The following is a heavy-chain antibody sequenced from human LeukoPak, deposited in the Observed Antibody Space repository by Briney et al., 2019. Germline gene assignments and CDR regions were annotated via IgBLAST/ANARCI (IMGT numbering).Heavy chain of an antibody. V-gene: IGHV4-59*12. Sequence: PSETLSLTCTVSGGSISSYYWSWIRQPPGKGLEWIGYIYYSGSTNYNPSLKSRVTISVDTSKNQFSLKLSSVTAADTAVYYCARRRGSYYYYYYMDVWGKGTTVTISS. CDR3: ARRRGSYYYYYYMDV. J-gene: IGHJ6*03. D-gene: IGHD1-26*01. CDR1: GGSISSYY. CDR2: IYYSGST.